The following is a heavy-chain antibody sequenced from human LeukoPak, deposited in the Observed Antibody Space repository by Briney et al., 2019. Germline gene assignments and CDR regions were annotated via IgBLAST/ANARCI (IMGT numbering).Heavy chain of an antibody. V-gene: IGHV1-69*05. CDR2: IIPIFGTA. D-gene: IGHD1-26*01. CDR1: GGTFSSYA. Sequence: SVKVSCKASGGTFSSYAISWVRQAPGQGLEWMGGIIPIFGTANYAQKLQGRVTMTTDTSTSTAYMELRSLRSDDTAVYYCARDRWEPLGFDYWGQGTLVTVSS. CDR3: ARDRWEPLGFDY. J-gene: IGHJ4*02.